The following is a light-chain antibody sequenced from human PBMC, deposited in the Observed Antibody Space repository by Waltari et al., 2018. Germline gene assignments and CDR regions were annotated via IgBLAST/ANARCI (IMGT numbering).Light chain of an antibody. CDR3: QQYDGEVVT. V-gene: IGKV3-20*01. J-gene: IGKJ4*01. Sequence: EFVFTQSPCTLSLSPGERATLTCRASQSVTSISLSWYQQKLGQAPRLLIYGTSSRATGIPDRFSGSGSGTDFTLTISSLEPEDFAVYYCQQYDGEVVTFGGGTKVEI. CDR2: GTS. CDR1: QSVTSIS.